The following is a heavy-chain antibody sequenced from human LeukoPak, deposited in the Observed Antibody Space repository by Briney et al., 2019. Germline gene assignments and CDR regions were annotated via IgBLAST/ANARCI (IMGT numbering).Heavy chain of an antibody. CDR3: ARAAYSGSYHSDY. Sequence: PSESLSLTCAVSGGSISSSNYYWGWIRQPPGQGLEWIGSIYYSGNTYYNPSLKSRVTISVDTSKNQFSLKLSSVTAADTAVYYCARAAYSGSYHSDYWGQGTLVTVSS. J-gene: IGHJ4*02. V-gene: IGHV4-39*07. CDR2: IYYSGNT. D-gene: IGHD1-26*01. CDR1: GGSISSSNYY.